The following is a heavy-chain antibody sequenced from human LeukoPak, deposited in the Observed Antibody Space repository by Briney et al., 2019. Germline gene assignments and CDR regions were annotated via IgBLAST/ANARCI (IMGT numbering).Heavy chain of an antibody. V-gene: IGHV4-34*01. CDR2: IYYSGST. D-gene: IGHD3-10*01. Sequence: PSETLSLTCAVYGGSFSGYYWSWIRQPPGKGLEWIGSIYYSGSTYYNPSLKSRVTISVDTSKNQFSLKLSSVTAADTAVYYCASTYGSGSSQFDSWGQGTLVTVSS. CDR1: GGSFSGYY. CDR3: ASTYGSGSSQFDS. J-gene: IGHJ4*02.